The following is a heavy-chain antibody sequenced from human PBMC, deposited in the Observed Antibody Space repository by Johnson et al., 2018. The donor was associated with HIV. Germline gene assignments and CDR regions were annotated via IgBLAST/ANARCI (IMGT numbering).Heavy chain of an antibody. CDR3: ARDSFIAVTLSDAFDI. D-gene: IGHD6-19*01. Sequence: QVQLVESGGGVVQPGGSLRLSCAASGFAFSNYAMHWVRQAPGKGLEWMAIISYDGSNDYYADSVKGRFTISRDNSKNTLYLHMSSLRAEDTALYYCARDSFIAVTLSDAFDIWGQGTVVTVSS. J-gene: IGHJ3*02. V-gene: IGHV3-30-3*01. CDR1: GFAFSNYA. CDR2: ISYDGSND.